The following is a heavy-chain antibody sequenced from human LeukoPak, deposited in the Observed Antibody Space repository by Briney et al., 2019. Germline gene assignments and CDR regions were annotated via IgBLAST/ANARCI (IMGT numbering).Heavy chain of an antibody. D-gene: IGHD6-19*01. CDR1: GFTVSSNY. CDR3: ARDLYSSGWTDY. Sequence: GGSLRLSCAASGFTVSSNYMSWVRQAPGKGLEWVSVIYSGGSTYYADSVKGRFTISRDNSKNTLYLQMNSLRAEGTAVYYCARDLYSSGWTDYWGQGTLVTVSS. J-gene: IGHJ4*02. V-gene: IGHV3-53*01. CDR2: IYSGGST.